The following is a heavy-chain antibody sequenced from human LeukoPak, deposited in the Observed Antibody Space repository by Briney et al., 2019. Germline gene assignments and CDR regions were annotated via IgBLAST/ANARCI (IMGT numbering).Heavy chain of an antibody. D-gene: IGHD2-2*02. Sequence: GGSLRLSCTASGFTFSNAWMSWVRQAPGKGLEWVGRIKSKTDGGTTDYAAPVKGRFTISRDDSKNTLYLQMNSLKTEDTAVYYCTTDRKGYCSSTSCYTVGNAFDIWGQGTMVTVSS. J-gene: IGHJ3*02. CDR3: TTDRKGYCSSTSCYTVGNAFDI. V-gene: IGHV3-15*01. CDR1: GFTFSNAW. CDR2: IKSKTDGGTT.